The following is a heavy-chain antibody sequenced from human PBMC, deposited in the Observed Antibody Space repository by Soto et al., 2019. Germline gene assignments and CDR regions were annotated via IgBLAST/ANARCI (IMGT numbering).Heavy chain of an antibody. CDR2: IYYSGYT. CDR1: GGSISGYY. CDR3: AGDAVGSGYD. J-gene: IGHJ4*02. Sequence: QVQLQESGPGLVKPSETLSLTCAVSGGSISGYYWSWIRQPPGKRLEWIGYIYYSGYTNYNPSLQSRITISVDRSKNQFSLELRSVTASATAVYYCAGDAVGSGYDWGQGTLVTVSS. V-gene: IGHV4-59*01. D-gene: IGHD5-12*01.